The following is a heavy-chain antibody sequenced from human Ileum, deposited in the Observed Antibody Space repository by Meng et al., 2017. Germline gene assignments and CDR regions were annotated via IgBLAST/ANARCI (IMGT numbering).Heavy chain of an antibody. Sequence: ASVKVSCKASGYTFTDYWIHWVRRAPGQGLEWMGRINPKSGDTHYAQRFQGRVTMTGDTSISTAYMELSGLRSDDTAMYYCARDADISASGKLFCDYWGQGTLVTVSS. CDR1: GYTFTDYW. D-gene: IGHD6-13*01. J-gene: IGHJ4*02. CDR3: ARDADISASGKLFCDY. V-gene: IGHV1-2*06. CDR2: INPKSGDT.